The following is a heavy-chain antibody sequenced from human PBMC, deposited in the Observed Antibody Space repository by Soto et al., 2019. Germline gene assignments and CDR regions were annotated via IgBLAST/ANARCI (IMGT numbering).Heavy chain of an antibody. CDR1: GYTFTCHW. V-gene: IGHV5-10-1*01. D-gene: IGHD5-12*01. Sequence: GESLKLSFQGSGYTFTCHWISWVRQMPGKGLEWMGRIDPSDSYTDYSPTVQGHVTMSADKSINTAYLQWSSLQASDTAVYYCTRHTGYDSSLDYWGQGTLVTVSS. CDR2: IDPSDSYT. CDR3: TRHTGYDSSLDY. J-gene: IGHJ4*02.